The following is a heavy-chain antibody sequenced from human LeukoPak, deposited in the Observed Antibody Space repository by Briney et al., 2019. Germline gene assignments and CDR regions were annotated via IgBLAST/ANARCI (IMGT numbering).Heavy chain of an antibody. Sequence: GGSLRLSCAASGFTFSSYAMHWGRQAPGKGLEWVAVISYDGSNKYYADSVKGRFTISRDNSKNTLYLQMNSLRAEDTAVYYCASAYCSSTSCYSDAFDIWGQGTMVTVSS. CDR3: ASAYCSSTSCYSDAFDI. CDR1: GFTFSSYA. CDR2: ISYDGSNK. J-gene: IGHJ3*02. D-gene: IGHD2-2*01. V-gene: IGHV3-30-3*01.